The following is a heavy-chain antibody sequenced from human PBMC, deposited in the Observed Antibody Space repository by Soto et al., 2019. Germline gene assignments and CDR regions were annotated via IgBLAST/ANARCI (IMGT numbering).Heavy chain of an antibody. V-gene: IGHV4-39*01. D-gene: IGHD2-8*01. CDR2: IHYSGST. J-gene: IGHJ4*02. CDR3: ARHEGNGNVWPLDY. CDR1: GDSIGTTHSY. Sequence: QVQLLESGPGLVKPSETLSLTCTVSGDSIGTTHSYWAWIRQSPGKGLEWIGNIHYSGSTYYMPSLRTRATLSVDTSKNQFSLRLTFVTAEDTAVYYCARHEGNGNVWPLDYWGQGILVTVSS.